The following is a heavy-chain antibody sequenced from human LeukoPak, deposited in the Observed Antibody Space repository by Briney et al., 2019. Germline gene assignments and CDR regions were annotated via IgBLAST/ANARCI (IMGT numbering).Heavy chain of an antibody. Sequence: QPGGSLRLSCTASGFTVSSSYMSWVRQAPGPGLEWVSVIYSGGTTYYADSVKGRFTISRDDSKNTLYLQMNDLRGEDTAVYFCARGSSAASAWGQGTLVTVSS. D-gene: IGHD6-13*01. V-gene: IGHV3-66*01. CDR2: IYSGGTT. J-gene: IGHJ4*02. CDR1: GFTVSSSY. CDR3: ARGSSAASA.